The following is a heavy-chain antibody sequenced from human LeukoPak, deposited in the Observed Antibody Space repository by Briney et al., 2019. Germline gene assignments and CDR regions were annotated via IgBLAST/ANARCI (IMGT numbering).Heavy chain of an antibody. CDR2: ISSGSSYM. D-gene: IGHD6-13*01. Sequence: GGSLRLSCAASGFTFSSYSMNWVRQAPGKGLEWVSSISSGSSYMYYADSVKGRFTISRDNAKNSLYLQMNSLRAEDTAVYYCARGYSSSWYGPNDWGQGTPVTVSS. V-gene: IGHV3-21*01. J-gene: IGHJ4*02. CDR3: ARGYSSSWYGPND. CDR1: GFTFSSYS.